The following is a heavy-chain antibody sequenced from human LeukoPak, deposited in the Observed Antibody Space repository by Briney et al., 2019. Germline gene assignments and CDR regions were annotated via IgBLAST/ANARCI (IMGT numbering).Heavy chain of an antibody. D-gene: IGHD3-10*01. CDR3: ARGTGVLLWFGELPSGGLDY. J-gene: IGHJ4*02. CDR2: IYHSGST. CDR1: GGSISSSSYY. Sequence: SETLSLTCTVSGGSISSSSYYWGWIRQPPGKGLEWIGSIYHSGSTYYNPSLKSRVTVSVDTSKNQFSLKLSSVTAADTAVYYCARGTGVLLWFGELPSGGLDYWGQGTLVTVSS. V-gene: IGHV4-39*07.